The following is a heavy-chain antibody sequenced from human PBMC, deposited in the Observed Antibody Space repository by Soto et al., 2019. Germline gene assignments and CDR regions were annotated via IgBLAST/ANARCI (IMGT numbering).Heavy chain of an antibody. CDR3: ARDRWFDP. CDR2: IYYTGST. J-gene: IGHJ5*02. V-gene: IGHV4-59*01. CDR1: GASIRGYH. Sequence: SETLSLTCTVSGASIRGYHWSWIRQPPGKGLEWIGYIYYTGSTNYNPSLKSRITISLDTSKNQFSLKLSSVTAADTAVYYCARDRWFDPWGQGTLVTVSS.